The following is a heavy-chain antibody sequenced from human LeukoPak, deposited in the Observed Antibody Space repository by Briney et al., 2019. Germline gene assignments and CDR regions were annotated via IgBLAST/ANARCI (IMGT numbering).Heavy chain of an antibody. CDR3: AKGDGYSSGQLPDY. V-gene: IGHV3-30*18. CDR2: ISYDGGTK. D-gene: IGHD6-19*01. Sequence: GGSLRLSCAASAFIFSNYAMHWVRQAPGKGLEWVAVISYDGGTKYYADSVKGRFTISRDNSKNTLYLQMNSLRVEDTAVYYCAKGDGYSSGQLPDYWGQGTRVTVSS. J-gene: IGHJ4*02. CDR1: AFIFSNYA.